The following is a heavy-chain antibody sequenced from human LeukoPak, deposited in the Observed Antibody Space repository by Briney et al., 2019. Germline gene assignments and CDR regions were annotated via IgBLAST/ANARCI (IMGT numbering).Heavy chain of an antibody. J-gene: IGHJ4*02. D-gene: IGHD6-19*01. V-gene: IGHV1-24*01. CDR3: ATQTWTRVPVAGLFDF. CDR2: FDPEDSKT. CDR1: GNTLTELS. Sequence: ASVKVSCRVSGNTLTELSMHWVRQAPGKGLEWMGGFDPEDSKTIYAQKFRGRVTMTEDTSIDTAYMELSSLRSEDTAVYYCATQTWTRVPVAGLFDFWGQGTLVTVSS.